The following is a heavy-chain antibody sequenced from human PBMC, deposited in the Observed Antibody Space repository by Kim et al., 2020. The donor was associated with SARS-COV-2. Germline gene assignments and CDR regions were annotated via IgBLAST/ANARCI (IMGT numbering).Heavy chain of an antibody. V-gene: IGHV3-74*01. Sequence: GGSLRLSCAASGFTFSSYWMHWVRQAPGKGLVWVSRINSDGSTTTYADSVKGRFTVSRDNAKNALYLQMNSLRAEDTAVYYCARGGQWLTYWGQGTLVTVSS. J-gene: IGHJ4*02. CDR1: GFTFSSYW. CDR3: ARGGQWLTY. CDR2: INSDGSTT. D-gene: IGHD6-19*01.